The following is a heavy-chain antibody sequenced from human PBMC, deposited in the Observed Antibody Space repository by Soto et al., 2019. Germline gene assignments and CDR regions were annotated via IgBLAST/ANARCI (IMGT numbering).Heavy chain of an antibody. J-gene: IGHJ6*02. V-gene: IGHV3-23*01. CDR2: ISGSGGRT. D-gene: IGHD3-10*01. Sequence: EVQVLESGGGLIQPGGSLRLSCAVSGFTFSTYAMNWVRQAPGKGLEWVSGISGSGGRTYYADSVKGRFTISRDNSKNTLYLQMNSLGAEDTAVYYCAMSWTSGGLLGVWGQGTTVTVSS. CDR1: GFTFSTYA. CDR3: AMSWTSGGLLGV.